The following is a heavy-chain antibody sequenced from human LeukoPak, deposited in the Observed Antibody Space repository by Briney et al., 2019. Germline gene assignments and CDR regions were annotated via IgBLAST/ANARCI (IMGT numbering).Heavy chain of an antibody. CDR3: ARGCHGTYYDFWSGYNSVSWFDP. V-gene: IGHV4-30-2*01. D-gene: IGHD3-3*01. CDR2: IYHSGST. J-gene: IGHJ5*02. CDR1: GGSISSGGYS. Sequence: KPSETLSLTCAVSGGSISSGGYSWSWIRQPPGKGLEWIGYIYHSGSTYYNPSLKSRVTISVDRSKNQFSLKLSSVTAADTAVYYCARGCHGTYYDFWSGYNSVSWFDPWGQGTLVTVSS.